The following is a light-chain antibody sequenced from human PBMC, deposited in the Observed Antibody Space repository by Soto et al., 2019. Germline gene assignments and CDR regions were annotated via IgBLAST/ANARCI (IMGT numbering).Light chain of an antibody. J-gene: IGKJ3*01. V-gene: IGKV1-33*01. CDR1: QDISHY. CDR3: QQFDNLPFT. Sequence: DIRMTQSPSSLSASVGDRVTITCQASQDISHYLNWYQQKPGKAPKLLIYDASNFETGVPSSFSGSGSGTDFTFTISSLQPEDIATYYFQQFDNLPFTFGPGTKVDIK. CDR2: DAS.